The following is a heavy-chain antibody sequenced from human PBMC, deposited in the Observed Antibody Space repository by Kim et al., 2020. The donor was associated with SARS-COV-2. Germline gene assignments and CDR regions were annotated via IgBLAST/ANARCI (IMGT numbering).Heavy chain of an antibody. CDR1: GGSFSGYY. CDR2: INHSGST. CDR3: ARGLSYDSSSY. J-gene: IGHJ4*02. V-gene: IGHV4-34*01. D-gene: IGHD3-22*01. Sequence: SETLSLTCAVYGGSFSGYYWSWIRQPPGKGLEWIGEINHSGSTNYNPSLKSRVTISVDTSKNQFSLKLSSVTAADTAVYYCARGLSYDSSSYWGQGTLVTVSS.